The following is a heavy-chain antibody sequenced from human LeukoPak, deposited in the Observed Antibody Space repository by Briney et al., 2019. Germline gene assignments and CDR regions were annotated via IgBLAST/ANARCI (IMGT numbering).Heavy chain of an antibody. V-gene: IGHV3-33*01. D-gene: IGHD2-2*01. J-gene: IGHJ6*02. CDR1: RFTFSTSG. CDR3: ARDPSYCSSTNCYVGSPLYYYYPMDV. Sequence: GGSLRLSCAASRFTFSTSGMHWVRQAPGKGLEWVAVIWFDGSNKHYADSVKGRFSISRDNSENTLYLQMNSLRAEDTAVYYCARDPSYCSSTNCYVGSPLYYYYPMDVWGQGTTVTVSS. CDR2: IWFDGSNK.